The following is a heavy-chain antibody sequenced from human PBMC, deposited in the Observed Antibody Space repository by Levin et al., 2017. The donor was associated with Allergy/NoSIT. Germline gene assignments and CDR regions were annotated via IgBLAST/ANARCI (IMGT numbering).Heavy chain of an antibody. CDR1: GYTFTSYD. Sequence: GESLKISCKASGYTFTSYDINWVRQATGQGLEWMGWMNPNSGNTGYAQKFQGRVTMTRNTSISTAYMELSSLRSEDTAVYYCARVAGITGIQFDPWGQGTLVTVSS. CDR3: ARVAGITGIQFDP. D-gene: IGHD1-20*01. CDR2: MNPNSGNT. J-gene: IGHJ5*02. V-gene: IGHV1-8*01.